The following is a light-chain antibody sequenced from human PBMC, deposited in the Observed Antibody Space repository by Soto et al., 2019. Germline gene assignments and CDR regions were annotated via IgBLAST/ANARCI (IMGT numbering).Light chain of an antibody. CDR1: QDVRHY. CDR2: GAF. J-gene: IGKJ1*01. CDR3: LQDYSWPWA. Sequence: AIQMTQSPSSLSASVGDRLTITCRASQDVRHYVGWYQQKPAKAPKFLIYGAFSLETGVPSRFSGSGYGTEFTLTINSLLPEDFATYFCLQDYSWPWAFGQGTKVEV. V-gene: IGKV1-6*01.